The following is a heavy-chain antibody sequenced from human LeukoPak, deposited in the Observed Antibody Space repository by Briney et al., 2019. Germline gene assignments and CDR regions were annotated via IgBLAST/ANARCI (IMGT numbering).Heavy chain of an antibody. V-gene: IGHV4-59*01. D-gene: IGHD4-4*01. CDR2: IYHSGST. Sequence: SETLSLTCSVSGGSINSDYWNWIRQPPGKGLEWIGYIYHSGSTNYNPSLKSRVTISIDKSKKQFSLKLISVTAADTAIYYRARVGGMTTINNAAFDIWGQGTMVTVSS. CDR1: GGSINSDY. CDR3: ARVGGMTTINNAAFDI. J-gene: IGHJ3*02.